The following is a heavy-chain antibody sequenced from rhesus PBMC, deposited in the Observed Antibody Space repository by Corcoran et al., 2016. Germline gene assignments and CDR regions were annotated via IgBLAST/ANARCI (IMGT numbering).Heavy chain of an antibody. CDR2: IYGSGSTT. CDR1: GGSISGYY. D-gene: IGHD6S26*01. V-gene: IGHV4-73*01. CDR3: ASLWGSSGWSVDY. Sequence: QVKLQQWGEGLVKPSETLSLTCAVYGGSISGYYYWSWIRQPPGQGLEWIGYIYGSGSTTNYNPSLKSRVTLSVDTSKNQLSLKLSSVTAADTAVYYCASLWGSSGWSVDYWGQGVLVTVSS. J-gene: IGHJ4*01.